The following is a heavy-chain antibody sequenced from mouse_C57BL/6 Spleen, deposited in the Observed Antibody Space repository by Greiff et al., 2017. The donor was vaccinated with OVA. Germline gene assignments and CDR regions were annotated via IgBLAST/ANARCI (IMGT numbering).Heavy chain of an antibody. J-gene: IGHJ2*01. CDR1: GYTFTSYW. D-gene: IGHD1-1*01. CDR3: ARIITTVVATGDY. Sequence: QVQLQQSGAELAKPGASVKLSCKASGYTFTSYWMHWVKQRPGQGLEWIGYINPSSGYTKYNQKFKDKATLTADKSSSTAYMQLSSLTYEDSAVYYGARIITTVVATGDYWGQGTTLTVSS. CDR2: INPSSGYT. V-gene: IGHV1-7*01.